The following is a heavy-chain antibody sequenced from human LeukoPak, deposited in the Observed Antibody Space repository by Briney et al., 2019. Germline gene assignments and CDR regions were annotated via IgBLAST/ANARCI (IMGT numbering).Heavy chain of an antibody. CDR1: GFTFSSYS. CDR3: ARDPYSSGWYGNENYYWFDP. CDR2: ISSSSSYI. J-gene: IGHJ5*02. D-gene: IGHD6-19*01. Sequence: PGGSLRLSCAASGFTFSSYSMNWVRQAPGKGLEWVSSISSSSSYIYYADSVKGRFTISRDNAKNSLYLQMNSLGAEDTAVYYCARDPYSSGWYGNENYYWFDPWGQGTLVTVSS. V-gene: IGHV3-21*01.